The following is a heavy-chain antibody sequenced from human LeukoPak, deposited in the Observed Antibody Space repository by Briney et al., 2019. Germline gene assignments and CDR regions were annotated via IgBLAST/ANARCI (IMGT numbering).Heavy chain of an antibody. Sequence: SETLSLTCTVSGGSISSYYWSWIRQPPGKGLEWIGYIYYSGSTNYSPSLKSRVTISVDTSKNQFSLKLSSVTAADTAVYYCARDRPGGSFFDYWGQGTLVTVSS. CDR2: IYYSGST. CDR3: ARDRPGGSFFDY. V-gene: IGHV4-59*01. D-gene: IGHD3-16*01. CDR1: GGSISSYY. J-gene: IGHJ4*02.